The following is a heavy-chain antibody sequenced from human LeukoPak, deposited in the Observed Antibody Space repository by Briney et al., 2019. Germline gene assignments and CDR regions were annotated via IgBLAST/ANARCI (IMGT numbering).Heavy chain of an antibody. J-gene: IGHJ4*02. Sequence: SQTLSLTCTLSGGSISSSSYYWGWIRQPPGKGLEWIGSIYYSGSTYYNPSLKSRVTISVDTSKNQFSLKLSSVTAADTAVYYCARHESSGYYVSPFDYWGQGTLVTVSS. D-gene: IGHD3-22*01. V-gene: IGHV4-39*01. CDR2: IYYSGST. CDR1: GGSISSSSYY. CDR3: ARHESSGYYVSPFDY.